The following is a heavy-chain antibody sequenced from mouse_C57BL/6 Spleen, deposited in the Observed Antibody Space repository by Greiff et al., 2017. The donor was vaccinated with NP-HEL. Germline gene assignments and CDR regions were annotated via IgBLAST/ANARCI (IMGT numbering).Heavy chain of an antibody. D-gene: IGHD4-1*02. CDR3: APNWDGVDY. V-gene: IGHV1-50*01. CDR1: GYTFTSYW. J-gene: IGHJ2*01. Sequence: VQLQQPGAELVKPGASVKLSCKASGYTFTSYWMQWVKQRPGQGLEWIGEIDPSDSYTNYNQKFKGKATLTVDTSSSTAYMQLSSLTSEDSAVYYCAPNWDGVDYWGQGTTLTVSS. CDR2: IDPSDSYT.